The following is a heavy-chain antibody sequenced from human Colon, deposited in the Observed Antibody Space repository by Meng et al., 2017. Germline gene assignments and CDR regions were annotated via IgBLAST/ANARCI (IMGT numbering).Heavy chain of an antibody. D-gene: IGHD2-15*01. Sequence: QVQLQESGPGLVKPSGTLSLTCDVSGGSISSSNSWSWVRQPPGKGLEWIGYKHYSGTTYYNPSLQSRVSMSVDTSKNQFSLTLSSVTAADTAVYWCARYLYGGSRYTNLFDPWGQGTLVTVSS. CDR2: KHYSGTT. CDR3: ARYLYGGSRYTNLFDP. V-gene: IGHV4-4*01. J-gene: IGHJ5*01. CDR1: GGSISSSNS.